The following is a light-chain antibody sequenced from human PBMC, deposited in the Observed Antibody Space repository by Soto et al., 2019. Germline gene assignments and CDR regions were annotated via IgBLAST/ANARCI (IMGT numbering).Light chain of an antibody. Sequence: DIQMTQSPSTLSASVGDRVTITCRASQSISSWLAWYQQKPGKAPKLLIYKASSLESGVPSRFGGSGSGTALPLTNSSLQPDGLPTYYCAQYNCDSLGPGTKVDIK. J-gene: IGKJ3*01. CDR2: KAS. CDR1: QSISSW. CDR3: AQYNCDS. V-gene: IGKV1-5*03.